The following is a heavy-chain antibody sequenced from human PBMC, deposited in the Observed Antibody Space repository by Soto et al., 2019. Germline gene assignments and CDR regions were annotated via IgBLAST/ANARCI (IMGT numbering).Heavy chain of an antibody. V-gene: IGHV1-69*13. CDR3: ARSARRDGYNNFDY. CDR1: GGTFSSYA. CDR2: IIPIFGTA. Sequence: SVKVSCKASGGTFSSYAISWVRQAPGQGLEWMGGIIPIFGTANYAQKFQGRVTITADESTSTAYMELSSLRSEDTAVYYCARSARRDGYNNFDYWGQGTLVTVSS. J-gene: IGHJ4*02. D-gene: IGHD5-18*01.